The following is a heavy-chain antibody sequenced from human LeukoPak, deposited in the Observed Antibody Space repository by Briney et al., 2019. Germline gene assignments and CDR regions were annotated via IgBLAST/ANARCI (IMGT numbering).Heavy chain of an antibody. Sequence: SETLSLTCAVYGGSFSGYYWSWIRQPPGKGLEWIGEINHSGSTNYNPSLKSRVTISVDTSKNQFSLKLSSVTAADTAVYYCASHPGYSSSWYDYWGQGTLVTVSS. CDR3: ASHPGYSSSWYDY. CDR1: GGSFSGYY. CDR2: INHSGST. J-gene: IGHJ4*02. D-gene: IGHD6-13*01. V-gene: IGHV4-34*01.